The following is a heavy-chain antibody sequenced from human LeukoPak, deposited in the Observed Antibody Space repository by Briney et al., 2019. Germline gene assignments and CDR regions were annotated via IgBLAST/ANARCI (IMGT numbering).Heavy chain of an antibody. V-gene: IGHV4-31*03. CDR1: GGSISSGGYY. D-gene: IGHD3-10*01. CDR2: IYYSGST. J-gene: IGHJ4*02. CDR3: AREASRYGSGPPDY. Sequence: SQTLSLTCTVSGGSISSGGYYWSWLRQHPGKGLEWIGYIYYSGSTYYNPSLKSRVTISVDTSKNQFSLKLSSVTAADTAVYYCAREASRYGSGPPDYWGQGTLVTVSS.